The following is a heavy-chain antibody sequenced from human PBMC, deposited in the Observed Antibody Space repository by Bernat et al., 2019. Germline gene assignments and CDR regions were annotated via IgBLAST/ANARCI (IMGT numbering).Heavy chain of an antibody. CDR1: GGSISGSDFY. CDR3: AGGTDHAKSAY. D-gene: IGHD3-16*01. CDR2: IYYRGST. V-gene: IGHV4-31*03. J-gene: IGHJ4*02. Sequence: QVQLQESGPGLVKPSETLSLTCTVSGGSISGSDFYWNWNRQHPGKGLESIGYIYYRGSTSYNPSFKSRVTIIIDTSKNQFSLTLSSLPDADTAIYYCAGGTDHAKSAYWGQGTLVTVSS.